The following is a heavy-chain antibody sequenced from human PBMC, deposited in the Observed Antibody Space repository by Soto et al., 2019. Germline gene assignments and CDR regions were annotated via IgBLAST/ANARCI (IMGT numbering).Heavy chain of an antibody. D-gene: IGHD6-13*01. Sequence: QVQLVESGGGVAQPGGSLRLSCAASGFTFSSYGMNWVRQAPGKGLEWVAVIWYDGSNKYYADSVKGRFTISRDNSKNTLYLQMNSLRAEDTAVYYCARDRRYSRIGIDYWGQGTLVTVSS. CDR1: GFTFSSYG. J-gene: IGHJ4*02. V-gene: IGHV3-33*01. CDR3: ARDRRYSRIGIDY. CDR2: IWYDGSNK.